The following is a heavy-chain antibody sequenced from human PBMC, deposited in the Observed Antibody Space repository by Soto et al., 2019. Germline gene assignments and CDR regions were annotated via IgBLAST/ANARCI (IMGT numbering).Heavy chain of an antibody. CDR2: IYTGGGT. Sequence: EVQLVESGGGLVQPGGSLRLSCAASGLTVSTNPMSWVRQAPGKGLEWVSVIYTGGGTHYADSVKGRFTISRDNSKTTVNLQMNSLRPEDTAVYYWARDGSGHWGQGTLVTVSS. CDR3: ARDGSGH. V-gene: IGHV3-66*01. CDR1: GLTVSTNP. J-gene: IGHJ4*02.